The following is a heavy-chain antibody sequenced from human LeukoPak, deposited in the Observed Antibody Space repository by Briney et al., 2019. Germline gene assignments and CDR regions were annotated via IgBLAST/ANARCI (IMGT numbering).Heavy chain of an antibody. J-gene: IGHJ5*02. Sequence: GRSLRLFCAASGFTFDDYAMHWVRQAPGKGLEWVSGISWNSGSIGYADSVKGRFAISRDNAKNSLYLQMNSLRAEDMALYYCAKEATVTSWSWFDPWGQGTLVTVSS. CDR3: AKEATVTSWSWFDP. CDR2: ISWNSGSI. D-gene: IGHD4-11*01. V-gene: IGHV3-9*03. CDR1: GFTFDDYA.